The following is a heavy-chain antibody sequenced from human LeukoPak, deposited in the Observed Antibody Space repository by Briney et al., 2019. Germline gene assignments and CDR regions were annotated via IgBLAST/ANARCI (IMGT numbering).Heavy chain of an antibody. V-gene: IGHV1-46*01. CDR3: ARGFSLWSGDFYSFAS. CDR2: INPSGGST. CDR1: GYTFTSYY. D-gene: IGHD3-10*01. J-gene: IGHJ4*01. Sequence: ASVKVSCKASGYTFTSYYMHWVRQAPGQGLEWMGIINPSGGSTSYAQKFQGRVTMTRDTSTSTVYMELSSLRSEDTAVYYCARGFSLWSGDFYSFASWGQEPWSPSPQ.